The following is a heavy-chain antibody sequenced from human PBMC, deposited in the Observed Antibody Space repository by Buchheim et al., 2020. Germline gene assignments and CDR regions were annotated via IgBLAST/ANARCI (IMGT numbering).Heavy chain of an antibody. CDR3: ARGVWTSYYDSSGYYIDY. CDR1: GGSMSNYY. V-gene: IGHV4-59*01. CDR2: YSGNT. Sequence: QVQLQESGPGLVKPSETLSLSCTVSGGSMSNYYWSWIRQPPGKGLEWLGYSGNTDYNPSISSRVTMSLDTSKSKFSLQLRSVTAADTAVYYCARGVWTSYYDSSGYYIDYWGQG. D-gene: IGHD3-22*01. J-gene: IGHJ4*02.